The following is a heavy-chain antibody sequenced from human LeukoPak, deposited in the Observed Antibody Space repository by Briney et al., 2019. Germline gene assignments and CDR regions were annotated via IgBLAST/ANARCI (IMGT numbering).Heavy chain of an antibody. CDR3: ARIHSYGPPYYFDY. Sequence: GASVKVSCKASGYTFTTYAISWVRQAPGQGLEWMGGIIPIFGTANYAQKFQGRVTITADESTSTAYMELSSLRSEDTAVYYCARIHSYGPPYYFDYWAREPWSPSPQ. J-gene: IGHJ4*02. CDR1: GYTFTTYA. V-gene: IGHV1-69*13. CDR2: IIPIFGTA. D-gene: IGHD5-18*01.